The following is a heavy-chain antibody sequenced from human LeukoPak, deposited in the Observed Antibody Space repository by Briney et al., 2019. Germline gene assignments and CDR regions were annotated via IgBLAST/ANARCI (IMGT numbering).Heavy chain of an antibody. CDR3: ARDGSVLRFLEWLFFLDY. Sequence: GGSLRLSCAASGFTFSSHAMHWVRQAPGKGLEWVAITSNDGSKKFYADSLKGRFTISRDNSKNTLYLQMNSLRSEDTAVYFCARDGSVLRFLEWLFFLDYWGQGTLVTVSS. CDR1: GFTFSSHA. J-gene: IGHJ4*02. CDR2: TSNDGSKK. D-gene: IGHD3-3*01. V-gene: IGHV3-30*01.